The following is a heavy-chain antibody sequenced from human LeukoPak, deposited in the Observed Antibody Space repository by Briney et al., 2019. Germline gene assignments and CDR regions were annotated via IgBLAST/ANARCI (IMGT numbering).Heavy chain of an antibody. D-gene: IGHD4-17*01. Sequence: GGSLRLSCAASGFTFSTYAMTWVRQAPGKGLEWVSDISGSGGFTNYADSVKGRFTISRDKAKNSLYLQMNSLRAEDTAVYYCARDSRDYDWGQGTLVTVSS. CDR1: GFTFSTYA. CDR2: ISGSGGFT. V-gene: IGHV3-23*01. CDR3: ARDSRDYD. J-gene: IGHJ4*02.